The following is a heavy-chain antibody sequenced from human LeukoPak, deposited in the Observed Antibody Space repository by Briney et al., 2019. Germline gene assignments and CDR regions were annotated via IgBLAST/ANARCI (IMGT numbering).Heavy chain of an antibody. CDR2: IRYDGSNK. V-gene: IGHV3-30*02. CDR3: AKAAVGGTYYYYYMDV. Sequence: GGSLRLSCAASGFTFSSYGMHWVRQAPGKGLEWVAFIRYDGSNKYYADSVKGRFTISRDNSKNTLYLQMSSLRAEDTAVYYCAKAAVGGTYYYYYMDVWGKGTTVTVSS. CDR1: GFTFSSYG. D-gene: IGHD1-26*01. J-gene: IGHJ6*03.